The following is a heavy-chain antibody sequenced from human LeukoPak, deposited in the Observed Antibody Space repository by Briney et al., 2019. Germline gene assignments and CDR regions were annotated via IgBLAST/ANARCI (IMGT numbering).Heavy chain of an antibody. CDR3: ARARGAEAIDY. CDR2: INEDGSEK. Sequence: AGSLRLSCAASGFTFSGNWMSWVRRAPRKGLQWVANINEDGSEKYYVDSVKGRFTISRDNAKKSLYLQMNSLRAEDTAVYYCARARGAEAIDYWSQGTLVTVSS. V-gene: IGHV3-7*01. J-gene: IGHJ4*02. CDR1: GFTFSGNW. D-gene: IGHD6-25*01.